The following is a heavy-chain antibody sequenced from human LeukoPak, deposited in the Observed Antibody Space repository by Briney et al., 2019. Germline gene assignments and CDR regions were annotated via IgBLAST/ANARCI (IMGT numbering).Heavy chain of an antibody. CDR2: INHEGGGI. V-gene: IGHV3-7*01. CDR1: GFTFSESR. J-gene: IGHJ6*02. Sequence: GGSLRLSCAASGFTFSESRMTWVRQVPGQGLEWVAHINHEGGGIQYVDSVKGRFTISRDNAKGSVYLQMNSLRAEDTAIYHCATYINWVAGDVWGQGTTVIVSS. CDR3: ATYINWVAGDV. D-gene: IGHD1-1*01.